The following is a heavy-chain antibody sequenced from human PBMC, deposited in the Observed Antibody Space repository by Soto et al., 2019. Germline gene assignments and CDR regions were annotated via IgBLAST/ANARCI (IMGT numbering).Heavy chain of an antibody. Sequence: ESGGGVVQPGRSLRLSCAASGFTFSNFGMHWVRQAPGKGLEWVAVISSDGSDKYDSDSVKGRFTISRDNSKNTLFLQMNSLRVEDTAVYYCAKGSEVARQELDCWSQGTLVTVSS. CDR2: ISSDGSDK. D-gene: IGHD2-15*01. CDR3: AKGSEVARQELDC. CDR1: GFTFSNFG. V-gene: IGHV3-30*18. J-gene: IGHJ4*02.